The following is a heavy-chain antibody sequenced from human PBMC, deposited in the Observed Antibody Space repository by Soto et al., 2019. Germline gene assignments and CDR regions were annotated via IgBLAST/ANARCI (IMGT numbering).Heavy chain of an antibody. CDR1: GFTFSSYW. CDR2: IKQDGSEK. CDR3: ARETRPFLEWLLVMGSDYYYYMDV. Sequence: EVQLVESGGGLVQPGGSLRLSCAASGFTFSSYWMSWVRQAPGKGLEWVANIKQDGSEKYYVDSVKGRFTISRDNAKNSLYLQMNSLRAEDTAVYYCARETRPFLEWLLVMGSDYYYYMDVWGKGTTVTVSS. V-gene: IGHV3-7*01. J-gene: IGHJ6*03. D-gene: IGHD3-3*02.